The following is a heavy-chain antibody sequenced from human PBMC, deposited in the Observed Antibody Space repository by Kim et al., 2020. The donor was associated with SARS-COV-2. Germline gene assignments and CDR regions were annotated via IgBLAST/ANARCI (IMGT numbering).Heavy chain of an antibody. D-gene: IGHD4-17*01. CDR1: GFTFSSYS. CDR3: ASNGPLTTVTYYYGMDV. CDR2: ISSSSSYI. Sequence: GGSLRLSCAASGFTFSSYSMNWVRQAPGKGLEWVSSISSSSSYIYYADSVKGRFTISRDNAKNSLYLQMNSLRAEDTAVYYCASNGPLTTVTYYYGMDVWGPGTTVTLSS. J-gene: IGHJ6*02. V-gene: IGHV3-21*01.